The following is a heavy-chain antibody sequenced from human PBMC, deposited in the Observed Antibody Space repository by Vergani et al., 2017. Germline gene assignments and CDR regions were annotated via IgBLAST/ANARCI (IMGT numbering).Heavy chain of an antibody. CDR3: ARITVVDDY. J-gene: IGHJ4*02. V-gene: IGHV3-73*02. CDR2: IRSKANSYAT. CDR1: GFTFSGSA. Sequence: EVQLVESGGGLVQPGGSLKLSCAASGFTFSGSAMHWVRQASGKGLEWVGRIRSKANSYATAYAASVKGRFTISRDDSKNTAYLQMNSLKTEDTAVYYCARITVVDDYWGQGTLVTVSS. D-gene: IGHD4-23*01.